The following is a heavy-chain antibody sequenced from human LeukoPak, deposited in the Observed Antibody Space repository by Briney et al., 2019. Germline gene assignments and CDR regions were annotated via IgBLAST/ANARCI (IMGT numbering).Heavy chain of an antibody. D-gene: IGHD5-12*01. Sequence: PSETLSLTCTVSGGSISSYYWSWIRQPPGKGLEWIGYIYYSGSTNYNPSLKSRVTISVDTSKNQFSLKLSSVTAADTAVYYCARGGLLYSGYDKGDTFDYWGQGTLVTVSS. V-gene: IGHV4-59*01. CDR3: ARGGLLYSGYDKGDTFDY. CDR2: IYYSGST. CDR1: GGSISSYY. J-gene: IGHJ4*02.